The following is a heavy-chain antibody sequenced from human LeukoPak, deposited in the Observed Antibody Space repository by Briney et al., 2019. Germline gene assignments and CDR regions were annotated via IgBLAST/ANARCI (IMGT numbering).Heavy chain of an antibody. CDR1: GYTFTSYD. Sequence: ASVKVSCKASGYTFTSYDINWVRQATGQGLEWMGWMNPNSGNTGYAQKLQGRATMTTDTSTSTAYMELRSLRSDDTAVYYCARVTRAYYMDVWGKGTTVTVSS. J-gene: IGHJ6*03. CDR2: MNPNSGNT. V-gene: IGHV1-8*02. CDR3: ARVTRAYYMDV.